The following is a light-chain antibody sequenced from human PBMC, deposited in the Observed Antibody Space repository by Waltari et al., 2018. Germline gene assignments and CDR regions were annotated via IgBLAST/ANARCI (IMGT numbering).Light chain of an antibody. CDR3: SSYTTSSAPGV. Sequence: QSALTQPASVSVSPGQSTTLSDAGTDSDVGASDFASWYQQHPGKAPHLISYEVSNRPSGISNRFSASKSGNTASLTISGLQAEDEADYYCSSYTTSSAPGVFGTGTRVTVL. CDR1: DSDVGASDF. V-gene: IGLV2-14*01. CDR2: EVS. J-gene: IGLJ1*01.